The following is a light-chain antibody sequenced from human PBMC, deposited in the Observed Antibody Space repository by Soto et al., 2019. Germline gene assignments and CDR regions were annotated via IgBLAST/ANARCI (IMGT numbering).Light chain of an antibody. CDR2: DAS. Sequence: EIVLTQSPGTLSLSPGERATLSCRASQSVRSSYLAWYQQKPDQAPRLLIYDASSRATGTPDRFSGSGSGTDFTLTISRLEPEDFAVYYCQQYGTSPRYTFGQGTKLEIK. CDR1: QSVRSSY. V-gene: IGKV3-20*01. J-gene: IGKJ2*01. CDR3: QQYGTSPRYT.